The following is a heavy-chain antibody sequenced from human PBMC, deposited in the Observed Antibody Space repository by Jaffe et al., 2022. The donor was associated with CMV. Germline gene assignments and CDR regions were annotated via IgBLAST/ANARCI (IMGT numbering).Heavy chain of an antibody. CDR3: ARKVTNPAARLPPGWYNWFDP. CDR1: GGSISSYY. Sequence: QVQLQESGPGLVKPSETLSLTCTVSGGSISSYYWSWIRQPPGKGLEWIGYIYYSGSTNYNPSLKSRVTISVDTSKNQFSLKLSSVTAADTAVYYCARKVTNPAARLPPGWYNWFDPWGQGTLVTVSS. J-gene: IGHJ5*02. CDR2: IYYSGST. D-gene: IGHD6-6*01. V-gene: IGHV4-59*01.